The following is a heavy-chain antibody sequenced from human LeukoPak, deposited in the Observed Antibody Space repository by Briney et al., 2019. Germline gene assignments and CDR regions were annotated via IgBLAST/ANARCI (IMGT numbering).Heavy chain of an antibody. V-gene: IGHV4-59*01. CDR1: GGSISSYY. D-gene: IGHD3-3*01. J-gene: IGHJ4*02. CDR3: ASRSSIWSGYQDTLYYFDS. CDR2: IYYSGST. Sequence: PSETLSLTCTVSGGSISSYYWSWIRQPPGKRLEWIGHIYYSGSTSYNPSLKSRVTISVDTSKNQFSLQLSSVTAADTAVYYCASRSSIWSGYQDTLYYFDSWGQGTLVTVSS.